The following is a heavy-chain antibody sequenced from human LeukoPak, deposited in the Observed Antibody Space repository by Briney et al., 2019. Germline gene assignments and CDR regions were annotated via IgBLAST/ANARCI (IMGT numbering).Heavy chain of an antibody. V-gene: IGHV3-48*01. CDR3: ARAYGIAAAGPLDY. J-gene: IGHJ4*02. CDR1: GFTFSSYS. D-gene: IGHD6-13*01. CDR2: ISSSSSTI. Sequence: GGSLRLSCAASGFTFSSYSMNWVRQAPGKGLEWVSYISSSSSTIYYADSVKGRFTISRDNAKNSLYLQMNSLRAEDTAVYYCARAYGIAAAGPLDYWGQGTLVTVSS.